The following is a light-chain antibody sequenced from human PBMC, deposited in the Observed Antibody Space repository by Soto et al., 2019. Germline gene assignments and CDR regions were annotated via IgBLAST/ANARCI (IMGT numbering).Light chain of an antibody. CDR1: SSDVGSYNL. CDR2: EVS. CDR3: CSYGGSYV. Sequence: QSALTQPASVSGSPGQSITISCTGTSSDVGSYNLVSWYQQHPGKAPKVMISEVSKRPSGVSNRFSGSKSGNTASLTISGLQAEDEADYYCCSYGGSYVFGPGTKLTVL. V-gene: IGLV2-23*02. J-gene: IGLJ1*01.